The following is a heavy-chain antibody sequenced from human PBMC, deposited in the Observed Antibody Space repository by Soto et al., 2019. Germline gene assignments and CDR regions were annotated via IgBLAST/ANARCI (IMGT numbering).Heavy chain of an antibody. Sequence: GASVKVSCKASGYSVSDYFIQWVRQAPGQGLELVAWINPKTAATNYAKKFQGRVSLTWDTSFSTAYMELTRLRPDDTAVYYCARIKWGLDYYNGMDVWGQGTTVTVS. V-gene: IGHV1-2*02. CDR2: INPKTAAT. CDR1: GYSVSDYF. J-gene: IGHJ6*02. D-gene: IGHD1-26*01. CDR3: ARIKWGLDYYNGMDV.